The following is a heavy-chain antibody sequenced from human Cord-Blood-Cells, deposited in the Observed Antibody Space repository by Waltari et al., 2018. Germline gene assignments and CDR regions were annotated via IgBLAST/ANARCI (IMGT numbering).Heavy chain of an antibody. Sequence: QVQLQQWGAGLLKPSETLSLTCAVYGGSFSGYYWSWIRQPPGKGREWIGEINHSGSTNYNPSPNSRVTISVDTSKNQFSLKLSSVTAADTAVYYCARGYGGNSRPDGWTYDWFDPWGQGTLVTVSS. D-gene: IGHD4-17*01. CDR3: ARGYGGNSRPDGWTYDWFDP. V-gene: IGHV4-34*01. J-gene: IGHJ5*02. CDR1: GGSFSGYY. CDR2: INHSGST.